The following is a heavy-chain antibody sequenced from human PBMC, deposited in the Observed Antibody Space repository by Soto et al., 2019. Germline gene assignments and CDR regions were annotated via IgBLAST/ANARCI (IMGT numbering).Heavy chain of an antibody. D-gene: IGHD3-10*01. V-gene: IGHV3-48*02. J-gene: IGHJ4*02. Sequence: GGSLRLSCAASGFTFSTYSMNWVRQAPGKGLEWVSYITASSATIYYADSVKGRFTISRDNAKNSLYLQMDSLRDEDTAVYYCARDPSYNTQPYYFDYWGQGTLVTVSS. CDR1: GFTFSTYS. CDR3: ARDPSYNTQPYYFDY. CDR2: ITASSATI.